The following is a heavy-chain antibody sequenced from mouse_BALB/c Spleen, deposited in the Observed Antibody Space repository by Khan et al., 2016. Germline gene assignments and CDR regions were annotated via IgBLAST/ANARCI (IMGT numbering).Heavy chain of an antibody. Sequence: QVQLKQSGAELMKPGASVKISCKATGYTFSSYWLEWVKERPGHGLEWIGEILPGSGSTNYHEKFKGKATFTAETSSNTAYMQLSSLTSEDSAVXYCARGVYWGQGTLVTVSA. V-gene: IGHV1-9*01. CDR1: GYTFSSYW. CDR2: ILPGSGST. CDR3: ARGVY. J-gene: IGHJ3*01.